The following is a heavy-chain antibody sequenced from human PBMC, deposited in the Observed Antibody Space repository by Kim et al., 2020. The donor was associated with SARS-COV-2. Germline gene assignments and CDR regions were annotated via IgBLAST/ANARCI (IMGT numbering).Heavy chain of an antibody. CDR2: ISSSGSTI. CDR1: GFTFSSYE. V-gene: IGHV3-48*03. D-gene: IGHD3-3*01. Sequence: GGSLRLSCAASGFTFSSYEMNWVRQAPGKGLEWVSYISSSGSTIYYADSVKGRFTISRDNAKNSLYLQMNSLRAEDTAVYYCARMHPLLYTIFGVVMDGMDVWGQGTTVTVSS. J-gene: IGHJ6*02. CDR3: ARMHPLLYTIFGVVMDGMDV.